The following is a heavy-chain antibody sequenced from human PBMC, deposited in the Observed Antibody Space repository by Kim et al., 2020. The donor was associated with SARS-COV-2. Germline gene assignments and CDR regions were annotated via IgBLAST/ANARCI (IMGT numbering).Heavy chain of an antibody. CDR2: SGGST. J-gene: IGHJ4*02. Sequence: SGGSTYYADSVKGRFTISRDKSKNTLYLQMNSLRAEDTAVYYCARVPLAEWGQGTLVTVSS. D-gene: IGHD6-13*01. V-gene: IGHV3-53*01. CDR3: ARVPLAE.